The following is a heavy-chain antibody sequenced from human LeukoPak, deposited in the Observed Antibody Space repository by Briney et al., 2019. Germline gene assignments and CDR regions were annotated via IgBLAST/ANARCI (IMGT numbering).Heavy chain of an antibody. D-gene: IGHD4-17*01. CDR3: ARWRGDDYGDYDCFDY. Sequence: GGSLRLSCAASGFTFSSYAMHWVRQAPGKGLEWVAVISYDGSNKYYADSEKGRFTISRDNSKNTLYLQMNNLRAEDTAVYYCARWRGDDYGDYDCFDYWGQGTLVTVSS. CDR2: ISYDGSNK. V-gene: IGHV3-30*04. J-gene: IGHJ4*02. CDR1: GFTFSSYA.